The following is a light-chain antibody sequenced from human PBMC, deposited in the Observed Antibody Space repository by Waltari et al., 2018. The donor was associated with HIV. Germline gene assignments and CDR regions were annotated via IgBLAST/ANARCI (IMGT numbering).Light chain of an antibody. CDR2: SNN. V-gene: IGLV1-44*01. CDR1: SSNIGSNT. CDR3: AAWDDSLNGDV. Sequence: QSVLTQPPSASGTPGQRVTISCSGSSSNIGSNTVNWYQQLPGTAPKLLIYSNNQRPSGSPARFSGSKSGTSASLAISGLQSEDEADYYGAAWDDSLNGDVFGTGTKVTVL. J-gene: IGLJ1*01.